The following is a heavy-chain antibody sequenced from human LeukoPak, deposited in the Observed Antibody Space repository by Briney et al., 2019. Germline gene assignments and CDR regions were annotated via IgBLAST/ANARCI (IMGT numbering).Heavy chain of an antibody. CDR3: ARGAYSSGWAYFDH. V-gene: IGHV4-31*11. D-gene: IGHD6-19*01. CDR1: GGSFSDYF. Sequence: SETLSLTCAVYGGSFSDYFWNWIRQHPGEGLKWIGYIYYSGSTSYNPSLKSRVTISVDTSKNQFSLKLTSVTAADTAVYYCARGAYSSGWAYFDHWGQGTLVTVSS. J-gene: IGHJ4*02. CDR2: IYYSGST.